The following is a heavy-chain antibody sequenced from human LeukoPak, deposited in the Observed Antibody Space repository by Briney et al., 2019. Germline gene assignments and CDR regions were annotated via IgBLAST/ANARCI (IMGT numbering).Heavy chain of an antibody. CDR1: GGSISSYY. J-gene: IGHJ4*02. CDR2: IYYSGST. Sequence: SETLSLTCAVSGGSISSYYWSWIRQPPGKGLEWIGYIYYSGSTNYNPSLKSRVTISVDTSKDQFSLKLSSVTAADTAVYYCARRAHNRPFDYWGQGTLVTVSS. V-gene: IGHV4-59*01. D-gene: IGHD2/OR15-2a*01. CDR3: ARRAHNRPFDY.